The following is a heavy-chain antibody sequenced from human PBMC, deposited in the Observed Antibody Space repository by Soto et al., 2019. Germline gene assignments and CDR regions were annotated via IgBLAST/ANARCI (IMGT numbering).Heavy chain of an antibody. CDR3: ASYRGKYYYGMDV. J-gene: IGHJ6*02. CDR1: GGTFSSYT. Sequence: GASVKVSCKASGGTFSSYTISWVRQAPGQGLERMGRIIPILGIANYAQKFQGRVTITADKSTSTAYMELSSLRSEDTAVYYCASYRGKYYYGMDVWGQGTTVTVSS. D-gene: IGHD3-16*02. CDR2: IIPILGIA. V-gene: IGHV1-69*02.